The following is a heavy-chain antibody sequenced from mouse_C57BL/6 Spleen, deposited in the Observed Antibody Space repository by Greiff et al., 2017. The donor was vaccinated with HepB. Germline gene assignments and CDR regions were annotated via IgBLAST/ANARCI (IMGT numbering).Heavy chain of an antibody. CDR2: IDPSDSET. V-gene: IGHV1-52*01. CDR1: GYTFTRYW. J-gene: IGHJ3*01. CDR3: ARGEYDDGYDWFAY. D-gene: IGHD2-3*01. Sequence: QVQLQQPGAELVRPGSSVKLSCKASGYTFTRYWMHWVKQRPIQGLEWIGNIDPSDSETHYNQKFKDKATLTVDKSSSTAYMQLSSRTSEDSAVYYCARGEYDDGYDWFAYWGQGTLVTVSA.